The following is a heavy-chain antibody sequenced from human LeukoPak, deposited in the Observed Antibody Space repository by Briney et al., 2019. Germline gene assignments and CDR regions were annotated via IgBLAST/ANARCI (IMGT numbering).Heavy chain of an antibody. CDR3: AKDPSYGDYVGYFDY. CDR2: ISYDGSNK. Sequence: GSLRLSCAASGFTFSSYSMNWVRQAPGKGLEWVAVISYDGSNKYYADSVKGRFTISRDNSKNTLYLQMNSLRAEDTAVYYCAKDPSYGDYVGYFDYWGQGTLVTVSS. J-gene: IGHJ4*02. D-gene: IGHD4-17*01. CDR1: GFTFSSYS. V-gene: IGHV3-30*18.